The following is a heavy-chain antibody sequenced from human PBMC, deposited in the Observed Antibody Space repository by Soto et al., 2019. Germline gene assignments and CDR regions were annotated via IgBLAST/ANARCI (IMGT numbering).Heavy chain of an antibody. D-gene: IGHD1-7*01. Sequence: GGSLRLSCAASGFTFSSYPMSWVRQAPGEGLEWVSTTTKSDRSTYYADSVKGRFTVSRDNSKNTLYLQMNSLRAEDTAVYYCAKGGLEWNSFSNFYYYMDVWGKGTTVTVSS. CDR2: TTKSDRST. V-gene: IGHV3-23*01. CDR3: AKGGLEWNSFSNFYYYMDV. CDR1: GFTFSSYP. J-gene: IGHJ6*03.